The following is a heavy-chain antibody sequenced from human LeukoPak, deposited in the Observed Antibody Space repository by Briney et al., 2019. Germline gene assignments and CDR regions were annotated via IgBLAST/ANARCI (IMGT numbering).Heavy chain of an antibody. CDR2: IDSSGITI. CDR3: ARDSVGDLLDY. Sequence: GGSLRLSCEGSGFPFSSYGMNWLRQAPGKGLEWVSHIDSSGITIYYADSVKGRFTISRDNAKNSIYLQMDSLRVEDTAIYYCARDSVGDLLDYWGQGTPDTVSS. J-gene: IGHJ4*02. CDR1: GFPFSSYG. V-gene: IGHV3-48*03. D-gene: IGHD4-17*01.